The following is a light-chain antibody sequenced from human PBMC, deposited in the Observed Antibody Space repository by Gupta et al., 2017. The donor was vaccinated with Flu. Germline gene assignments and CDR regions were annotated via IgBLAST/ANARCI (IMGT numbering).Light chain of an antibody. Sequence: TSSDVGGNNYISWDQQHPGKVPKLIIHDVYERPSGVPDRFSGSKSGNTASLTISGLQADDEAHYYCNSFATTSPVVFGGGTHLTVL. CDR1: SSDVGGNNY. CDR3: NSFATTSPVV. J-gene: IGLJ2*01. CDR2: DVY. V-gene: IGLV2-11*03.